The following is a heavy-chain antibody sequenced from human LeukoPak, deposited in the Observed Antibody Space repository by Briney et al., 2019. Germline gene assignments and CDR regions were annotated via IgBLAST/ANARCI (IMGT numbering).Heavy chain of an antibody. J-gene: IGHJ3*01. V-gene: IGHV4-34*01. Sequence: SETLSLTCAVYGGSFNDYYWSWIRQSPGTGLEWIGEIHHSGSTNYNSSPESRVTMSTDTSNNQFSLKLTSVTAADTAVYYCASHKYPVQAFDVWGQGTMVTVSS. CDR3: ASHKYPVQAFDV. CDR2: IHHSGST. CDR1: GGSFNDYY. D-gene: IGHD2-2*02.